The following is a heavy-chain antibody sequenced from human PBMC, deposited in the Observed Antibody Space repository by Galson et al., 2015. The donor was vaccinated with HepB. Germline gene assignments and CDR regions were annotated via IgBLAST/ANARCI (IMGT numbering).Heavy chain of an antibody. CDR2: IYYSGST. Sequence: SETLSLTCTVSGGSISSYYWSWIRQPPGKGLEWIGYIYYSGSTNYNPSLKSRVTISVDTSKNQFSLKLSSATAADTAVYYCARRGLAAFDIWGQGTMVTVSS. J-gene: IGHJ3*02. CDR1: GGSISSYY. CDR3: ARRGLAAFDI. D-gene: IGHD5/OR15-5a*01. V-gene: IGHV4-59*08.